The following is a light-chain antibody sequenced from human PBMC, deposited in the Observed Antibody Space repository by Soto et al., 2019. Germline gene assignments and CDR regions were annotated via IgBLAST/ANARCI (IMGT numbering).Light chain of an antibody. CDR3: QQNYSIPIT. CDR1: QSISTN. V-gene: IGKV1-39*01. CDR2: AAS. J-gene: IGKJ5*01. Sequence: DIQMTQSPSSLSASVGDRVTITCRASQSISTNVNWYHQKPGKAPGLLIYAASRLQSGVPSRFSGSGSGTDFTLTITGPQPEDFATYYCQQNYSIPITFGQGTRLEIK.